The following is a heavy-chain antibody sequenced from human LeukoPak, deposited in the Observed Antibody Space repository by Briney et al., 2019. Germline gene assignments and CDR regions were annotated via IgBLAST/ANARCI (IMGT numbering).Heavy chain of an antibody. D-gene: IGHD3-22*01. Sequence: PGGSLRLSCAASGFVVSSNYMSWVRQAPGKGLEWVAVISCGGNTYYADSVKGRFTISRDISKNTLYLQMNGLRAEDTAVYYCAREVRGYYFDYWGQGTLVTVSS. CDR1: GFVVSSNY. CDR3: AREVRGYYFDY. V-gene: IGHV3-53*01. J-gene: IGHJ4*02. CDR2: ISCGGNT.